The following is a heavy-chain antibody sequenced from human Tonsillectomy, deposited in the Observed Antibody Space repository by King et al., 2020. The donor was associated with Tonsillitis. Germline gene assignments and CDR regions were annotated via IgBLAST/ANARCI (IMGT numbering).Heavy chain of an antibody. CDR2: IGPSNSYT. D-gene: IGHD3-22*01. V-gene: IGHV5-10-1*03. CDR1: GYSFSFYS. Sequence: VQLVQSGAEVKKPGDSLRISCEGSGYSFSFYSISWVRQMPGKGLEWMGRIGPSNSYTNYSPSFQGHVTISADKSITTAYLQWSSLKASDTAMYYCARLIFDTTGYYPNWFDSWGQGTLVTVSS. CDR3: ARLIFDTTGYYPNWFDS. J-gene: IGHJ5*01.